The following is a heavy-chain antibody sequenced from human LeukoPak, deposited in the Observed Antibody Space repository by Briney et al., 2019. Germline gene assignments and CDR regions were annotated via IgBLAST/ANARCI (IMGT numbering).Heavy chain of an antibody. CDR1: GYSISSGYY. J-gene: IGHJ3*02. D-gene: IGHD4-17*01. V-gene: IGHV4-38-2*02. CDR3: ARAPTVTNAFDI. CDR2: IYHSGST. Sequence: SETLSLTRTVSGYSISSGYYWGWIRQPPGKGLEWIGSIYHSGSTYYNPSLKSRVTISVDTSKNQFSLKLSSVTAADTAVYYCARAPTVTNAFDIWGQGTMVTVSS.